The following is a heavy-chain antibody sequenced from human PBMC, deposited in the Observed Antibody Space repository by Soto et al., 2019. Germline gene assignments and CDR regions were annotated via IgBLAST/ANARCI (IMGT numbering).Heavy chain of an antibody. CDR2: VSYDGSRK. J-gene: IGHJ4*02. CDR3: AKDLHGDRDGYHYGADS. D-gene: IGHD4-17*01. Sequence: QVQVVESGGGVVQPGRSLTLSCAASGFTFSTYGMHWVRQAPGKRLEWVAIVSYDGSRKHYVDSVKGRFAISRDTTMNTLYRQLNSLRPEDTAIYYGAKDLHGDRDGYHYGADSWCQGTLVTVSS. CDR1: GFTFSTYG. V-gene: IGHV3-30*18.